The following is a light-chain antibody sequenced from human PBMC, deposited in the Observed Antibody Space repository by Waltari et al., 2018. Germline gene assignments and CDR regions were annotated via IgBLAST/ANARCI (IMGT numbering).Light chain of an antibody. J-gene: IGLJ3*02. V-gene: IGLV8-61*01. Sequence: QTVVTQEPSFSVSPGGTVTLTCGLTSGSVSFTHYPSWYQQTPAQPPRTLIYSTNTRSSGVPDRFSGSILGDKAALTITGAQADDEAAYYCVLYMSRDILFGGGTKLTVL. CDR1: SGSVSFTHY. CDR2: STN. CDR3: VLYMSRDIL.